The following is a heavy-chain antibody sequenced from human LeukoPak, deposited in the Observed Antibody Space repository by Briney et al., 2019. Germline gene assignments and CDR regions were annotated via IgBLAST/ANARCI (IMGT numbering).Heavy chain of an antibody. J-gene: IGHJ4*02. V-gene: IGHV4-39*07. CDR1: GGSISSSSYY. D-gene: IGHD6-6*01. Sequence: SETLSLTCTVSGGSISSSSYYWGWIRQPPGKGLEWIGSIYYSGSTYYNPSLKSRVTISVDTSKNQFSLKLSSVTAADTAVYYCARVVDLTARLGFGYWGQGTLVSVSS. CDR3: ARVVDLTARLGFGY. CDR2: IYYSGST.